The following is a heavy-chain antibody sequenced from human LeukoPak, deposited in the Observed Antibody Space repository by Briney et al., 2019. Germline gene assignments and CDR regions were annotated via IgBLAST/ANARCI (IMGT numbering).Heavy chain of an antibody. V-gene: IGHV3-21*01. D-gene: IGHD6-19*01. J-gene: IGHJ4*02. Sequence: GGSLRLSCAASGFTFSSYSMNWVRQAPGKGLGWVSSISSSSSYIYYADSVKGRFTISRDNAKNSLYLQMNSLRAEDTAVYYCARATERYSSGWYQVDYFDYWGQGTLVTVSS. CDR2: ISSSSSYI. CDR3: ARATERYSSGWYQVDYFDY. CDR1: GFTFSSYS.